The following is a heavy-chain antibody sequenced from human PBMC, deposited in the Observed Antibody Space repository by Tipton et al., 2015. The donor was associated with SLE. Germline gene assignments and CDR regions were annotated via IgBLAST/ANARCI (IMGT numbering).Heavy chain of an antibody. CDR3: ATNRHEGDYVSGWDY. D-gene: IGHD4-17*01. CDR1: GFTFSIYT. V-gene: IGHV3-7*01. CDR2: IKQDGSEK. J-gene: IGHJ4*02. Sequence: SLRLSCAAAGFTFSIYTMHWVRQAPGKGLEWVANIKQDGSEKYYVDSVKGRYTISRDNAKKSLYLQMNSLRADDTAVYYCATNRHEGDYVSGWDYWGQGTLVTVSS.